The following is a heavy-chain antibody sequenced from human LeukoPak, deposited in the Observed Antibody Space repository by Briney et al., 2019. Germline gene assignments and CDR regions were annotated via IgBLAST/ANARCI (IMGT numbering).Heavy chain of an antibody. D-gene: IGHD6-19*01. CDR2: ISAYNGNT. J-gene: IGHJ4*02. CDR1: GYTFTSYG. CDR3: ARGDVTGIAVAGTVDY. V-gene: IGHV1-18*01. Sequence: ASVKVSCKASGYTFTSYGISWVRQAPGQGLEWMGWISAYNGNTNYAQKFQGRVTMTRDTSISTAYMELSRLRSDDTAVYYCARGDVTGIAVAGTVDYWGQGTLVTVSS.